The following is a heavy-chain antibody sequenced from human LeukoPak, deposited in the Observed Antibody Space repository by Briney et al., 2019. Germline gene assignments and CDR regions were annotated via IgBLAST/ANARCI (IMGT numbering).Heavy chain of an antibody. J-gene: IGHJ6*03. V-gene: IGHV3-23*01. CDR1: GISFSSYG. CDR2: ISSTGGTT. Sequence: GGALRLSCAASGISFSSYGMSWVRQAPGKGLEGVASISSTGGTTYYADSVKGRFTISRDNSKNTLYLQMNSLRADDTAIYYCAKNGDRGAYCTGGTCYPYFYYFMDVWGKGTTVTI. D-gene: IGHD2-15*01. CDR3: AKNGDRGAYCTGGTCYPYFYYFMDV.